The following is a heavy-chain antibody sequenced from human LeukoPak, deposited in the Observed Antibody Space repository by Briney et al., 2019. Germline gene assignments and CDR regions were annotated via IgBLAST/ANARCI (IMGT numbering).Heavy chain of an antibody. CDR1: GGSISSYY. V-gene: IGHV4-4*09. D-gene: IGHD6-6*01. CDR3: ARVGSIAARNNWFDP. CDR2: IYTSGST. Sequence: SETLSLTCTVSGGSISSYYWSWIWQPTGKGLEWIGYIYTSGSTNYNPSLKSRVTISVDTSKNQFSLKLSSVTAADTAVYYCARVGSIAARNNWFDPWGQGTLVTVSS. J-gene: IGHJ5*02.